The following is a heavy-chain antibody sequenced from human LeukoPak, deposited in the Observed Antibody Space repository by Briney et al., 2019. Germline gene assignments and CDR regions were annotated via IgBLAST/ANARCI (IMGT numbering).Heavy chain of an antibody. CDR1: GGSISSGDYY. V-gene: IGHV4-30-4*01. CDR2: IYYSGST. J-gene: IGHJ4*02. CDR3: ARASGGLAYPYYFDY. Sequence: SETLSLTCTVSGGSISSGDYYWSWLRQPPGTGLEWIGYIYYSGSTYYNPSLKSRVTISVDTSKNQFSLKLSSVTAADTAVYYCARASGGLAYPYYFDYWGQGTLVTVSS. D-gene: IGHD3-10*01.